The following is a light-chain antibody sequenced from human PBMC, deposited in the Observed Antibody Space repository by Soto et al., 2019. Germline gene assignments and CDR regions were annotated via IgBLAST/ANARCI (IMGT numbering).Light chain of an antibody. CDR2: DAS. CDR1: QSVSSL. J-gene: IGKJ4*01. Sequence: EIVLTQSPATLSLSPGERATLSCRASQSVSSLLAWYQQKSGQPPRLLVSDASKRATGVPARFSGSGSGTDFTIIISSLEPEDLAIYYCQQRSNCPLTFVAGTQVQIK. CDR3: QQRSNCPLT. V-gene: IGKV3-11*01.